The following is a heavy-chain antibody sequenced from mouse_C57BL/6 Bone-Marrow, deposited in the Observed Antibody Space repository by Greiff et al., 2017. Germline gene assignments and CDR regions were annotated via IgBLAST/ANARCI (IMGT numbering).Heavy chain of an antibody. CDR2: IYPGSGST. V-gene: IGHV1-55*01. Sequence: QVQLQQSGAELVKPGASVKMSCKASGYTFTSYWITWVKQRPGQGLEWIGDIYPGSGSTNYNEKFTSKATLTVDTSSSTAYMQLSSLTSEDSAVYYCARAGYDYRWFAYWGQGTLVTVSA. CDR1: GYTFTSYW. CDR3: ARAGYDYRWFAY. D-gene: IGHD2-4*01. J-gene: IGHJ3*01.